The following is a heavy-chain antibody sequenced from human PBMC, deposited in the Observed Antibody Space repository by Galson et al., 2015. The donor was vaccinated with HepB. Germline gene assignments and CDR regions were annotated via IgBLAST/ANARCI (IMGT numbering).Heavy chain of an antibody. CDR2: IIPSFGTA. CDR1: GGTISSYA. CDR3: ARGGNTVYQYYGMDV. V-gene: IGHV1-69*06. J-gene: IGHJ6*02. Sequence: SVKVSCKASGGTISSYAISWVRQAPGQGLEWMAGIIPSFGTANYAQTFQGRVTLTADKSTSTAYMELNSLRSADTAVYYCARGGNTVYQYYGMDVWGQGTTVTVSS. D-gene: IGHD4-23*01.